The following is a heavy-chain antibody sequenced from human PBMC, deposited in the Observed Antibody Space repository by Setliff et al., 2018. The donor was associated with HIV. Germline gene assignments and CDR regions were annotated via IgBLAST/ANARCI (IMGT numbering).Heavy chain of an antibody. Sequence: PSETLSLTCAVYGGSFSGHSWTWIRQPPGKGLEWIGEINRSGSADYNRSLKSRVTMSVDTSKRQFSLKLASVTAADTAIYYCARQSTMAAAAFDYWGQGTLVTVSS. CDR2: INRSGSA. CDR3: ARQSTMAAAAFDY. J-gene: IGHJ4*02. V-gene: IGHV4-34*01. CDR1: GGSFSGHS. D-gene: IGHD6-13*01.